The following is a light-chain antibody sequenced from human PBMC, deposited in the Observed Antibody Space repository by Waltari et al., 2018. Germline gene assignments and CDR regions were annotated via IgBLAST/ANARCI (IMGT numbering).Light chain of an antibody. Sequence: EIVLTQSPGTLSLSPGERASLSSWDSQCVGRSLARYQQKRGQAPRLLIYCASTRATGIPDRFSGSCSATDFSLTISRLEPEDFAVYYCQHYVRLPVTFGQGTKVEI. CDR3: QHYVRLPVT. CDR2: CAS. V-gene: IGKV3-20*01. J-gene: IGKJ1*01. CDR1: QCVGRS.